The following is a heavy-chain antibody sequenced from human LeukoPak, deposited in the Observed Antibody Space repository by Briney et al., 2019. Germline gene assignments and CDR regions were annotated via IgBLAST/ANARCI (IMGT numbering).Heavy chain of an antibody. CDR1: GYTFTGYY. CDR2: INPNNGGT. V-gene: IGHV1-2*02. D-gene: IGHD4-17*01. Sequence: ASVKVSCKASGYTFTGYYMHWVRQAPGQGLEWMGWINPNNGGTNYAQKFQGRVTMTRDTTISTAYMELSRLRSDDTAVYYCASYGDYSGILGDHYYYYYMDVWGKGTTVTVSS. J-gene: IGHJ6*03. CDR3: ASYGDYSGILGDHYYYYYMDV.